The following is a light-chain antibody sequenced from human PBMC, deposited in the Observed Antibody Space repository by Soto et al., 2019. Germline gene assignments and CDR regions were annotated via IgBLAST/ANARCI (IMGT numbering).Light chain of an antibody. CDR1: SSDVGGFNY. J-gene: IGLJ2*01. Sequence: QSALTQPPSASGSPGKSVTISCTGTSSDVGGFNYVSWYQQHPGKAPRLMIYEVSKRPSGVPDRFSGSKSGNMASLTVSGLQAEDEADYYCSSYVGSNNLIFGGGTKLTVL. CDR3: SSYVGSNNLI. CDR2: EVS. V-gene: IGLV2-8*01.